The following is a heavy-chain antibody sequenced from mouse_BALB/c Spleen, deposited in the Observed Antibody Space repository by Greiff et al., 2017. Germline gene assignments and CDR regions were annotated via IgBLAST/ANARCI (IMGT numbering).Heavy chain of an antibody. CDR2: INPSTGYT. CDR3: ARRTTVGYFDY. D-gene: IGHD1-1*01. Sequence: QVQLQQSGAELAKPGASVKMSCKASGYTFTSYWMHWVKQRPGQGLEWIGYINPSTGYTEYNQKFKDKATLTADKSSSTAYMQLSSLTSEDSAVYYCARRTTVGYFDYWGQGTTLTVSS. CDR1: GYTFTSYW. V-gene: IGHV1-7*01. J-gene: IGHJ2*01.